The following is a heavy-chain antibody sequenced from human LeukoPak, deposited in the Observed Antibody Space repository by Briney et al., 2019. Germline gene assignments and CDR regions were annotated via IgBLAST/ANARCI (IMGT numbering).Heavy chain of an antibody. J-gene: IGHJ4*02. D-gene: IGHD2/OR15-2a*01. CDR2: INPNSGGT. V-gene: IGHV1-2*02. CDR1: GYTFTGYY. CDR3: ARDGLYGNSYMYYLDY. Sequence: APLKVSCKTFGYTFTGYYIHWVRQAPGQGLEWMGWINPNSGGTHYAQKFEGRVTMTSDTSISTAYMELNGLRSDDTAVYYCARDGLYGNSYMYYLDYWGQGTLVTVSS.